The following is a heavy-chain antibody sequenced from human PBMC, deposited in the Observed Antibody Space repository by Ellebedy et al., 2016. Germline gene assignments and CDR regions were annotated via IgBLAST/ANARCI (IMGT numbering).Heavy chain of an antibody. D-gene: IGHD2-2*02. CDR3: ATGRSSTSCYRI. Sequence: SETLSLTXTVSGGSISSGGYYWSWIRQHPGQGLEWIGYIYYSGSTYYNPSLKSRVTISVDTSKNQFSLKLSSVTAADTAVYYCATGRSSTSCYRIWGQGTLVTVSS. CDR1: GGSISSGGYY. CDR2: IYYSGST. J-gene: IGHJ4*02. V-gene: IGHV4-31*03.